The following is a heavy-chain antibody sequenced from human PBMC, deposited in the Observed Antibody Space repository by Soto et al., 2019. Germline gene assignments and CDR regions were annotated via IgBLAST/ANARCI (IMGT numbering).Heavy chain of an antibody. J-gene: IGHJ4*02. CDR2: IYYSGST. Sequence: NPSETLSLTCTVSGGSISSSSYYWGWIRQPPGKGLEWIGSIYYSGSTYYNPSLKSRVTISVDTSKNQFSLKLSSVTAADTAVYYCARQGSTPKEYYFDYWGQGTLVTVSS. CDR3: ARQGSTPKEYYFDY. V-gene: IGHV4-39*01. CDR1: GGSISSSSYY.